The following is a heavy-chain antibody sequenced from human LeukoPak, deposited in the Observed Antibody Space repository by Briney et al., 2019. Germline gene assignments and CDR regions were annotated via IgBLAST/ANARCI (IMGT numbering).Heavy chain of an antibody. J-gene: IGHJ4*02. Sequence: GGSLRLSCAASGFTFSDYNMRWIRQAPGKGLEWVSSISRSGSTKYYADSVKGRFTISRDNSKNTLYLQMNSLRAEDTAVYYCAKDRYYYDSSGNFDYWGQGTLVTVSS. CDR1: GFTFSDYN. D-gene: IGHD3-22*01. V-gene: IGHV3-11*01. CDR3: AKDRYYYDSSGNFDY. CDR2: ISRSGSTK.